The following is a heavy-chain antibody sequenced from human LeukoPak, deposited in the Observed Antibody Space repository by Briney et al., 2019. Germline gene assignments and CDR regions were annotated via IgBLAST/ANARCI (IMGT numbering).Heavy chain of an antibody. CDR3: ARFEGYSSGWYVDY. D-gene: IGHD6-19*01. Sequence: PGGSLRLSWAASGFTFSSYSMNWVRQAPGKGLEWVSYISSSTIYYADSVKGRFTISRDNAKNSLYLQMNSLRAEDTAVYYCARFEGYSSGWYVDYWGQGTLVTVSS. CDR2: ISSSTI. J-gene: IGHJ4*02. V-gene: IGHV3-48*04. CDR1: GFTFSSYS.